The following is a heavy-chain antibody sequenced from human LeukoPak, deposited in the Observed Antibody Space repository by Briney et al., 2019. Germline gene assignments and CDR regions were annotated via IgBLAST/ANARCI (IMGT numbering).Heavy chain of an antibody. V-gene: IGHV4-59*01. J-gene: IGHJ5*02. Sequence: TPSETLSLTCTVSGGSISSYYWSWIRQPPGKGLEWIGYIYYSGSTNYNPSLKSRVTISVDTSKNQFSLKLSSVTAADTAVYYCARDKDGGADWFDPWGQGTLVTVSS. D-gene: IGHD3-10*01. CDR1: GGSISSYY. CDR2: IYYSGST. CDR3: ARDKDGGADWFDP.